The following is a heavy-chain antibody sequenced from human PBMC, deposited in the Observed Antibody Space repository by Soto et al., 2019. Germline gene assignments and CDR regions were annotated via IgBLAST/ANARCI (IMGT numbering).Heavy chain of an antibody. CDR2: ISSATI. Sequence: GSLRLSCAASGFLFSDHYMSWIRQAPGKGPEWISYISSATIYYADSVRGRFTVSRDHAKNSLHLQMHSLRVGDTVVDLCARDPTMRGYYHFDPWGQGTLVTVSS. CDR1: GFLFSDHY. J-gene: IGHJ5*02. V-gene: IGHV3-11*01. D-gene: IGHD2-15*01. CDR3: ARDPTMRGYYHFDP.